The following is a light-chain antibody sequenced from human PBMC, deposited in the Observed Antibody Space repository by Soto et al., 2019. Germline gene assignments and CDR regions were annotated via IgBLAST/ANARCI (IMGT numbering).Light chain of an antibody. J-gene: IGKJ2*01. V-gene: IGKV3-15*01. CDR2: GAS. Sequence: EIVMTQSPATLSVSPGERATLSCRASQSVNSNLAWYQQKPGQAPRLLIYGASTGASGMSARFSGSGSGTEFTLTISSLQSEDVAVYSCQQYYDWPGTFGQGTKLEIK. CDR1: QSVNSN. CDR3: QQYYDWPGT.